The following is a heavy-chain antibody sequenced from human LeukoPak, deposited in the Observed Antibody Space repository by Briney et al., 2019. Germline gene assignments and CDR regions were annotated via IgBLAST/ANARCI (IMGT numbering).Heavy chain of an antibody. D-gene: IGHD5-24*01. J-gene: IGHJ3*01. V-gene: IGHV1-46*01. CDR2: TYPVGDFT. CDR1: GYTFTDYH. Sequence: ASVKVSCKSSGYTFTDYHIHWVRQAPGQGLEWMGITYPVGDFTISAQKFQGRVTMTSDTPTNTFYMELSGLRFDDTAVYYCARDQWGPDGLWGQGTMVTVSS. CDR3: ARDQWGPDGL.